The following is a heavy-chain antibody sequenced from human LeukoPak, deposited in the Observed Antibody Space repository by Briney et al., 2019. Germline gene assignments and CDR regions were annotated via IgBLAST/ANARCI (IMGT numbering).Heavy chain of an antibody. D-gene: IGHD2-2*01. Sequence: GGSLRLSCAASGLIFGSYGMSWVRQAPGKGLQWVSSVSAAGDTTFYTDSVKGRFSISRDNSKNTLYLQMNSLRPEDTAVYYCAKATSSMDFDSWGQGTLVTVSS. CDR1: GLIFGSYG. CDR3: AKATSSMDFDS. J-gene: IGHJ4*02. CDR2: VSAAGDTT. V-gene: IGHV3-23*01.